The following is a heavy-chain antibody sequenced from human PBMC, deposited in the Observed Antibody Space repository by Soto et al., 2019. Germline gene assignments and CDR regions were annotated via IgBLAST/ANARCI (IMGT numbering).Heavy chain of an antibody. CDR1: GASISSGDYY. V-gene: IGHV4-30-4*01. J-gene: IGHJ4*02. CDR2: IYYSGST. Sequence: PSETLSLTCTVSGASISSGDYYWSWIRQPPGKGLEWIGYIYYSGSTYYNPSLKSRVTISVDTFKNQFSLKLSSVTAADTAVYYCAREEWLRSFDYWGQGTVVTVSS. D-gene: IGHD5-12*01. CDR3: AREEWLRSFDY.